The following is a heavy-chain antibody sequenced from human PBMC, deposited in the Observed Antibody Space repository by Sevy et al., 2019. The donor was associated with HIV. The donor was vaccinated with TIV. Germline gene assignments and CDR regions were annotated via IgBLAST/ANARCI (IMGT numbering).Heavy chain of an antibody. V-gene: IGHV3-23*01. CDR2: ISGSGGST. CDR1: GFTFSSYA. J-gene: IGHJ3*02. Sequence: GGSLRLSCAASGFTFSSYAMSWVRQAPGKGLEWVSAISGSGGSTYYADSVKGRFTTSRDNSKNTLYLQMNSLRAEDTAVYYCAKDREPGGAFDIWGQGTMVTVSS. CDR3: AKDREPGGAFDI. D-gene: IGHD1-1*01.